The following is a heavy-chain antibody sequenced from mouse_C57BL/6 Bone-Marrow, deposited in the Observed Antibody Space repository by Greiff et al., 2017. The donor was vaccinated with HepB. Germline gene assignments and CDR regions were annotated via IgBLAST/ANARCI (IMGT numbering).Heavy chain of an antibody. CDR3: ARREGLWLRRKGYFDY. V-gene: IGHV1-26*01. D-gene: IGHD2-2*01. J-gene: IGHJ2*01. Sequence: EVQLQQSGPELVKPGASVKISCKASGYTFTDYYMNWVKQSHGKSLEWIGDINPNNGGTSYNQKFKGKATLTVDKSSSTAYMELRSLTSEDSAVYYCARREGLWLRRKGYFDYWGQGTTLTVSS. CDR1: GYTFTDYY. CDR2: INPNNGGT.